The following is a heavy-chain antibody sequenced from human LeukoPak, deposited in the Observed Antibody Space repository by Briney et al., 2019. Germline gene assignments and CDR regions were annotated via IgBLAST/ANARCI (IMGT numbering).Heavy chain of an antibody. J-gene: IGHJ4*02. CDR3: AKDGGGPYYYDSSGYYVDY. D-gene: IGHD3-22*01. CDR1: GFTFSGYA. V-gene: IGHV3-23*01. Sequence: PGGSLRLSCAASGFTFSGYAMSWVRQAPGKGLEWVSAMSGSGGSTYYADSVRGRFTISRDNSKNTLYLQMNSLRAEDTAVYYCAKDGGGPYYYDSSGYYVDYWGQGTLVTVSS. CDR2: MSGSGGST.